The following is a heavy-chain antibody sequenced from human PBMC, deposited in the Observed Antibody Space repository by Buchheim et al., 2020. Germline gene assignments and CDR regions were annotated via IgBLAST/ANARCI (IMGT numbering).Heavy chain of an antibody. CDR1: GGSIRSYY. CDR2: IYYTGSS. Sequence: QVQLQESGPGLVKPSETLSLTCTVSGGSIRSYYWSWIRQSPGKGLEWIGYIYYTGSSNYNPSFKSRVTMSVDTSKNQFSLRLSSLTAAETSVYYCARHRSYTDWYFDLWGRGTL. CDR3: ARHRSYTDWYFDL. D-gene: IGHD4-11*01. J-gene: IGHJ2*01. V-gene: IGHV4-59*08.